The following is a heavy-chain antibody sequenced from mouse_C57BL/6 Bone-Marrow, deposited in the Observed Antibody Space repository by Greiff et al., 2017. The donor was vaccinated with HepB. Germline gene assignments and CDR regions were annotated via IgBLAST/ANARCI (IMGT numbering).Heavy chain of an antibody. CDR2: INPGSGGT. D-gene: IGHD1-1*01. Sequence: LVESGAELVRPGTSVKVSCKASGYAFTNYLIEWVKQRPGQGLEWIGVINPGSGGTNYNEKFKGKATLTADKSSSTAYMQLSSLTSEDSAVYFCARGDYGSSSRYFDVWGTGTTVTVSS. CDR1: GYAFTNYL. CDR3: ARGDYGSSSRYFDV. J-gene: IGHJ1*03. V-gene: IGHV1-54*01.